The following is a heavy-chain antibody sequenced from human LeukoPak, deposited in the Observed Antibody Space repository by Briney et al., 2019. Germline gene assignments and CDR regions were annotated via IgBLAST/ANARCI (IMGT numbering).Heavy chain of an antibody. J-gene: IGHJ4*02. CDR3: ARDQGNWNIDF. CDR2: ISSTGTM. Sequence: GGSLRLSCAASGFTFSTHSMNWVRQAPGKGLEWVSYISSTGTMYYADSVKGRFTISRDNAKNSLYLQMNSLRAEDTAVYYCARDQGNWNIDFWGQGTLVTVSS. CDR1: GFTFSTHS. V-gene: IGHV3-48*04. D-gene: IGHD1/OR15-1a*01.